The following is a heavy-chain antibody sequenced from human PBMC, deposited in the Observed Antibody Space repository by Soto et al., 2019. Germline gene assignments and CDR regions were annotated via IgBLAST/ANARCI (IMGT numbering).Heavy chain of an antibody. CDR1: GYSVSDYF. V-gene: IGHV1-2*02. CDR2: INPKSAAT. CDR3: ARIKWGLDYYNGMDV. D-gene: IGHD1-26*01. J-gene: IGHJ6*02. Sequence: ASVKVSCKASGYSVSDYFIQWVRQAPGQGLEWVAWINPKSAATNYAKKFQGRVSLTWDTSFSTAYMELTRLRPDDTAVYYCARIKWGLDYYNGMDVWGQGTTVTVSS.